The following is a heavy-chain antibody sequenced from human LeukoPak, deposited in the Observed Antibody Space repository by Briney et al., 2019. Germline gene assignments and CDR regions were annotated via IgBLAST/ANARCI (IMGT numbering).Heavy chain of an antibody. D-gene: IGHD3-10*01. V-gene: IGHV4-4*07. CDR3: ASSHLWLGEYYFDY. Sequence: SSETLSLTCTVSGGSISNYYWSWIRQPAGKGLEWIGRIYTSGSTNYNPSLKSRVTISVDTSKNQFSLKLSSVTAADTAVYYCASSHLWLGEYYFDYWGQGTLVTVSS. CDR2: IYTSGST. J-gene: IGHJ4*02. CDR1: GGSISNYY.